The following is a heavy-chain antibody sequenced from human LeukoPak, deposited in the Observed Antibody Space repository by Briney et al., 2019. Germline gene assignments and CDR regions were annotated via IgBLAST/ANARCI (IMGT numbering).Heavy chain of an antibody. CDR1: GFTVSSNY. J-gene: IGHJ6*02. V-gene: IGHV3-53*01. CDR3: ARASVEGHGMDV. Sequence: GGSLRLSCAASGFTVSSNYMSWVRQAPGKGLEWVSLIYSGGSTYYADSVKGRFTISRDNSKNTLYLQMNSLRAEDTAVYYCARASVEGHGMDVWGQGTTVTVSS. CDR2: IYSGGST. D-gene: IGHD5-24*01.